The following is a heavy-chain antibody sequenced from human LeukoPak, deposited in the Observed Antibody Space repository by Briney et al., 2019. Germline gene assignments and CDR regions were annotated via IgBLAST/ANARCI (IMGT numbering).Heavy chain of an antibody. CDR2: IYPGDSDT. D-gene: IGHD6-6*01. Sequence: PGEALKIYRKGSGYSFTSYWIGWVRQMPGKGLECMGIIYPGDSDTRYSPSFQGQVTISADKSISTAYLQWSSLKASDTAMYYCARRSSIAARFFDYWGQGTLVTVSS. V-gene: IGHV5-51*01. J-gene: IGHJ4*02. CDR3: ARRSSIAARFFDY. CDR1: GYSFTSYW.